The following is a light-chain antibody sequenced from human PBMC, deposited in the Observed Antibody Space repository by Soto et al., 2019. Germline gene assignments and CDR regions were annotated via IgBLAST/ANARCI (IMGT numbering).Light chain of an antibody. J-gene: IGKJ1*01. V-gene: IGKV1-5*03. CDR1: QSISHW. CDR3: QHYNSYSEA. Sequence: DIQMTQSPSTLSASVGDRVTITCRASQSISHWLAWYQQQPGKAPKLLIYKASTLKSGVPSRFSGSGSGTEFTLTISSLQPDDFATYYCQHYNSYSEAFGQGTKVDIK. CDR2: KAS.